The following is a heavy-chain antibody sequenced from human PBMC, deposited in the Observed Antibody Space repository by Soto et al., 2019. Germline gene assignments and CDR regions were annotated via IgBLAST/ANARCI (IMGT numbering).Heavy chain of an antibody. J-gene: IGHJ6*02. D-gene: IGHD2-2*02. CDR2: IRSRANNFAT. V-gene: IGHV3-73*01. CDR3: ARGQGAAIGDYYYHGMDV. CDR1: GFIFSGSA. Sequence: GGSLRLSCAASGFIFSGSAIHWVRQASGKGLEWVGRIRSRANNFATSSAASVKGRFTFSRDDSKNTAYLQMNTLKPEDTAVYYCARGQGAAIGDYYYHGMDVWGQGTTVTAP.